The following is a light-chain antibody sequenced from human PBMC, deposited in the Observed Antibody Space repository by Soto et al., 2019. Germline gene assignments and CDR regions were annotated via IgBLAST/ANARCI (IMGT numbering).Light chain of an antibody. CDR2: GAS. Sequence: EIVLTQSPGTLSLSPGERVTLSCRASQSFTSTYLAWYQQKPGQAPRLLIYGASSRATGIPDRFSGSGSGTDFTLTISRLEPEDSAVYYCQQYDNSPHTFGQGTKLEIK. CDR3: QQYDNSPHT. CDR1: QSFTSTY. J-gene: IGKJ2*01. V-gene: IGKV3-20*01.